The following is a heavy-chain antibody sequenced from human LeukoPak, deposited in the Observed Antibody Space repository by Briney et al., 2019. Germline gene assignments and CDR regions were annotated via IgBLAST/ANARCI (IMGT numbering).Heavy chain of an antibody. CDR2: INWNGAWT. J-gene: IGHJ5*02. Sequence: GGSLRLSCAASGFKFDDYGMSWVRQAPGKGPEWVCDINWNGAWTGYADSVKGRFTISRDNAKNSLYLQMNSLRAEDTALYYCAGYYYDSSRGFDLWGQGTLVAVSA. CDR1: GFKFDDYG. CDR3: AGYYYDSSRGFDL. D-gene: IGHD3-22*01. V-gene: IGHV3-20*04.